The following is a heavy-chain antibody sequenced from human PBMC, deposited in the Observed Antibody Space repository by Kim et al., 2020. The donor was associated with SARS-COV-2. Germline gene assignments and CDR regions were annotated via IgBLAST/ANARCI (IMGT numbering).Heavy chain of an antibody. Sequence: GGSLRLSCAASGFTFDDYAMHWVRQAPGKGLEWVSLISWDGGSTYYADSVKGRFTISRDNSKNSLYLQMNSLRAEDTALYYCAKDIGWVGLHYGMDVWGQGTTVTVSS. J-gene: IGHJ6*02. D-gene: IGHD3-16*01. CDR1: GFTFDDYA. CDR2: ISWDGGST. CDR3: AKDIGWVGLHYGMDV. V-gene: IGHV3-43D*03.